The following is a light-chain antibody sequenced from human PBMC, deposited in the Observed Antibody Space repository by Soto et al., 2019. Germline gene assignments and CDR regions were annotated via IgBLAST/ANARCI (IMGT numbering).Light chain of an antibody. CDR1: QSVDSNY. CDR3: LQKYFYPFT. J-gene: IGKJ3*01. CDR2: GAS. V-gene: IGKV3-20*01. Sequence: EIVLTQSPGTLSLSPGEEATLSCRASQSVDSNYLAWYQQKPGQTPRLIIYGASGRADGIPHRFSGSGFGTDFTLTISSLQPEDFATYYCLQKYFYPFTFGPGTKVDIK.